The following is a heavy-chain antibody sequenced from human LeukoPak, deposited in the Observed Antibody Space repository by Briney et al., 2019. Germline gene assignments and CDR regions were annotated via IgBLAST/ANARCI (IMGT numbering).Heavy chain of an antibody. CDR2: INPNSGGT. CDR1: GYTFTSYG. Sequence: ASVKVSCKASGYTFTSYGISWVRQAPGQGLEWMGWINPNSGGTNYAQKFQGRVTMTRDTSVSTVYIELRRLKSDDTGVYYCARGRYYDGSGSFTDYWGQGTLVTVSS. D-gene: IGHD3-22*01. CDR3: ARGRYYDGSGSFTDY. V-gene: IGHV1-2*02. J-gene: IGHJ4*02.